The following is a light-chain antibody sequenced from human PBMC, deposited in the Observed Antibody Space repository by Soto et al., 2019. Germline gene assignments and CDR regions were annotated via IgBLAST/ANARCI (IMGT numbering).Light chain of an antibody. J-gene: IGKJ1*01. CDR1: QSISSW. Sequence: DIQLSESPSTLSSTAVDTVTIQHRASQSISSWLAWYQQKPGKAPKLLIYDASSLESGVPSRFSGSGSGTDFTLTISSLQPEDFATYYCQQYNSYPWTFGQGTKVDIK. CDR2: DAS. CDR3: QQYNSYPWT. V-gene: IGKV1-5*01.